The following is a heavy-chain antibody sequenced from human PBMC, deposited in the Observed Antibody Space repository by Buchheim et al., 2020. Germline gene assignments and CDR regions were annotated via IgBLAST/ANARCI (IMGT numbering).Heavy chain of an antibody. CDR3: AKDEKRAYYGSGTFSFYFDL. CDR2: ISGSGSST. Sequence: EVHLLQSGGGLVQPGGSLRLSCAASGFTFNNYGMNWVRQAPGKGLEWVSVISGSGSSTYYADSMKGRFTISRDNSKNTVHLEMNSLRAEDTAVYYCAKDEKRAYYGSGTFSFYFDLWGQGAL. CDR1: GFTFNNYG. J-gene: IGHJ4*02. D-gene: IGHD2-21*01. V-gene: IGHV3-23*01.